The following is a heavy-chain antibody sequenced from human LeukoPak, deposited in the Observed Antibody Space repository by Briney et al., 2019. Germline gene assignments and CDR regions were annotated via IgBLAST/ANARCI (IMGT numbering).Heavy chain of an antibody. CDR2: TYYRSKWYN. Sequence: SQTLSLTCAISGDSVSSNSAAWNWIRQSPSRGLEWLGRTYYRSKWYNDYAVAVKSRITISPVTSKNQFSLQLISVTPEDTAVYYCARNPPYYDKDYYFDYWGQGTLVTVSS. D-gene: IGHD3-22*01. CDR1: GDSVSSNSAA. J-gene: IGHJ4*02. CDR3: ARNPPYYDKDYYFDY. V-gene: IGHV6-1*01.